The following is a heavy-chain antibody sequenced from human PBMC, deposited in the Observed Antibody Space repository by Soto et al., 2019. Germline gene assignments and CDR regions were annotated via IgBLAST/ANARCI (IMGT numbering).Heavy chain of an antibody. CDR1: GFTVISYA. CDR2: ISGSGST. D-gene: IGHD3-16*01. V-gene: IGHV3-23*01. Sequence: EVQLLESGGGLVQPGGSLRLSCAASGFTVISYAMSWGRQATGKGLEWVSAISGSGSTYSADSVKGRFTLSSDSSKNTVYLQMNSLRAEDTAVYYCAKALRFTFTTGYYMDVWGRGTTVTVSS. CDR3: AKALRFTFTTGYYMDV. J-gene: IGHJ6*03.